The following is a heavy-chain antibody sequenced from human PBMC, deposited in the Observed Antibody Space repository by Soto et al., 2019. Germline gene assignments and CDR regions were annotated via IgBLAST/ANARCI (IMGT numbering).Heavy chain of an antibody. CDR2: IIPILGIA. CDR1: GGTFSSYT. J-gene: IGHJ4*02. V-gene: IGHV1-69*02. CDR3: ASTNGIRDATTERDY. Sequence: QVQLVQSGAEVKKPGSSVNVSCKASGGTFSSYTISWVRQAPGQGLEWMGRIIPILGIANYAQKFQGRVTITADKSTSTAYMELSSLRSEDTAVYYCASTNGIRDATTERDYWGQGTLVTVSS. D-gene: IGHD1-1*01.